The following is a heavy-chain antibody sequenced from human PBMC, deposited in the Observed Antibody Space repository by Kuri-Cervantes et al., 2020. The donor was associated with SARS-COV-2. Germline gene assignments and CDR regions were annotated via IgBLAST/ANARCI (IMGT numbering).Heavy chain of an antibody. D-gene: IGHD3-3*01. J-gene: IGHJ6*02. CDR3: ARGGPGEPLLEWLFVDGLYYYGMDV. CDR2: INAGNGNT. Sequence: ASVKVSCKGSGYTFTTHAMHWVRQAPGQRLEWMGWINAGNGNTKYSQKFQGRVTMTTDTSTSTAYMELRSLRSDDTAVYYCARGGPGEPLLEWLFVDGLYYYGMDVWGQGTTVTVSS. CDR1: GYTFTTHA. V-gene: IGHV1-3*01.